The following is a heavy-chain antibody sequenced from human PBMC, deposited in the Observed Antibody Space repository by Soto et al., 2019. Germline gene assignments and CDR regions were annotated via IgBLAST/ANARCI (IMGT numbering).Heavy chain of an antibody. CDR1: GYTFTSYY. CDR3: ARHVDSTVGEASLHYYYYYYMDV. V-gene: IGHV1-46*01. CDR2: INPSGGST. D-gene: IGHD3-10*01. Sequence: GASVKVSCKASGYTFTSYYMHWVRQAPGQGLEWMGIINPSGGSTSYAQKFQGRVTMTRDTSTSTVYMELSSLRASDTAMYYCARHVDSTVGEASLHYYYYYYMDVWGKGTTVTVSS. J-gene: IGHJ6*03.